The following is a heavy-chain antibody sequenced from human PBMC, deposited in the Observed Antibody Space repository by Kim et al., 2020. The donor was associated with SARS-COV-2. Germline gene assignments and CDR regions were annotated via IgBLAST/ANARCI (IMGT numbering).Heavy chain of an antibody. D-gene: IGHD3-3*01. V-gene: IGHV4-34*01. J-gene: IGHJ6*02. CDR3: ARASSRAEWLFYYYYGMDV. CDR1: GGSFSGYY. Sequence: SETLSLTCAVYGGSFSGYYWSWIRQPPGKGLEWIGEINHSGSTNYNPSLKSRVTISVDTSKNQFSLKLSSVTAADTAVYYCARASSRAEWLFYYYYGMDVWGQGTTVTVSS. CDR2: INHSGST.